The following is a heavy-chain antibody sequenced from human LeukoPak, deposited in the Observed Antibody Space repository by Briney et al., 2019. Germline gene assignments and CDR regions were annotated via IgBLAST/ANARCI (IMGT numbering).Heavy chain of an antibody. CDR1: GYTFTDYY. CDR3: ARGYYDSSGYYSIDY. Sequence: ASVKVSCKASGYTFTDYYMHWVRQAPGQGLEWMGRINPNSGGTNYAQKFQGRVTMTRDTSIGTAYMELSRLRSDDTAVYYCARGYYDSSGYYSIDYWGQGTLVTVSS. J-gene: IGHJ4*02. V-gene: IGHV1-2*06. CDR2: INPNSGGT. D-gene: IGHD3-22*01.